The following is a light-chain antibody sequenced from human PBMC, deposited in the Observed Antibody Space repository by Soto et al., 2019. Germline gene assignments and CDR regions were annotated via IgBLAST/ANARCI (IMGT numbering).Light chain of an antibody. CDR2: DAS. J-gene: IGKJ1*01. CDR3: QHYNSDPWT. Sequence: DIEMTQSPSTLSASVGDRFTITCRASQTIRRWLAWYQQRPGKAPKVLIYDASTLVSGGPAWFSGSGSETEFTLTISSLQPEDSATYYCQHYNSDPWTFGQGTKVEIK. V-gene: IGKV1-5*01. CDR1: QTIRRW.